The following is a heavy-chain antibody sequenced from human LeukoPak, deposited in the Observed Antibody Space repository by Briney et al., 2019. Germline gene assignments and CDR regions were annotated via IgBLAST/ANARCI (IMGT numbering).Heavy chain of an antibody. Sequence: GGSLRLSCAASGFTFSSYAMSWVRQAPGKGLEWVSGISGSGGSTYCADSVKGRFTISRDNSKNTLYLQMNSLRAEDTAVYYCAKGYGSGSYYKEAVAYFDYWGQGTLVTVSS. J-gene: IGHJ4*02. D-gene: IGHD3-10*01. CDR3: AKGYGSGSYYKEAVAYFDY. CDR1: GFTFSSYA. CDR2: ISGSGGST. V-gene: IGHV3-23*01.